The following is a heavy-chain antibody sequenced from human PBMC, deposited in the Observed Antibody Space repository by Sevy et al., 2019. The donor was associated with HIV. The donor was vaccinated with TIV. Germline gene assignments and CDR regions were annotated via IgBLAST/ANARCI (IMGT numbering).Heavy chain of an antibody. CDR3: ARDGGCSSTSCHLYFDS. D-gene: IGHD2-2*01. V-gene: IGHV3-21*06. J-gene: IGHJ4*02. Sequence: GGSLRLSCAASGFTFSDYYMNWVRQAPGKGLEWVSSISGRSSYIHYADSVRGRFTISRDNAKNSLYLQMNSLRADDTAVYFCARDGGCSSTSCHLYFDSWGQGALVTVSS. CDR2: ISGRSSYI. CDR1: GFTFSDYY.